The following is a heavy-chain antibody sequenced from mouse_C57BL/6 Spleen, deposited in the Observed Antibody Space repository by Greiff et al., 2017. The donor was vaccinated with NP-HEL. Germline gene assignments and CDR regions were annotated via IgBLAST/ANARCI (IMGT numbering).Heavy chain of an antibody. CDR2: IDPSDSYT. D-gene: IGHD1-1*01. Sequence: QVHVKQPGAELVMPGASVKLSCKASGYTFTSYWMHWVKQRPGQGLEWIGEIDPSDSYTNYNQKFKGKSTLTVDKSSSTAYMQLSSLTSEDSAVYYCARYGYYYGSSYGFAYWGQGTLVTVSA. CDR1: GYTFTSYW. J-gene: IGHJ3*01. CDR3: ARYGYYYGSSYGFAY. V-gene: IGHV1-69*01.